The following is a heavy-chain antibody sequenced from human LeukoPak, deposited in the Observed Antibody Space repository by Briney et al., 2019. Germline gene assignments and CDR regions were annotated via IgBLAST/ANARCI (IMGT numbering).Heavy chain of an antibody. CDR1: GYTFTGYY. CDR3: ACSYSGSSSTPDY. CDR2: INPNSGGT. D-gene: IGHD1-26*01. V-gene: IGHV1-2*06. J-gene: IGHJ4*02. Sequence: ASVTVSCKASGYTFTGYYMHWVRQAPGQGLEWMGRINPNSGGTNYAQKFQGRVTMTRDTSISTAYMELSRLRSDDTAVYYCACSYSGSSSTPDYWGQGTLVTVSS.